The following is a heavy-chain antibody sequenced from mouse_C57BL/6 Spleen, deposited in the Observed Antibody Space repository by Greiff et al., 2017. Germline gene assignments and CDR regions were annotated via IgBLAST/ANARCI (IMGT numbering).Heavy chain of an antibody. CDR2: IYPSDSEN. J-gene: IGHJ4*01. D-gene: IGHD1-1*01. Sequence: QVQLQQPGAELVRPGSSVKLSCKASGYTFTSYWMDWVKQRPGQGLEWIGNIYPSDSENHYNQKFKDKATLTVDKSSSTAYVQLSSRTSEDSAVYYCARNPSSHAKDYWGQGTSVTVSS. CDR1: GYTFTSYW. V-gene: IGHV1-61*01. CDR3: ARNPSSHAKDY.